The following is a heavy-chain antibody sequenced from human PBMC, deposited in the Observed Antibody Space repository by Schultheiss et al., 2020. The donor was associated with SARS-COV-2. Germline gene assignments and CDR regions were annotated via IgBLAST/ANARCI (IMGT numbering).Heavy chain of an antibody. D-gene: IGHD4-17*01. V-gene: IGHV1-18*01. Sequence: ASVKVSCKASGGTFSSYAISWVRQAPGQGLEWMGWISAYNGNINYAQKLQGRVTMTTDTSTSTAYMELRSLRPDDTAVYYCARDLYSRTRGTVTTGGLDNWGQGTPVTVSS. CDR2: ISAYNGNI. CDR1: GGTFSSYA. CDR3: ARDLYSRTRGTVTTGGLDN. J-gene: IGHJ4*02.